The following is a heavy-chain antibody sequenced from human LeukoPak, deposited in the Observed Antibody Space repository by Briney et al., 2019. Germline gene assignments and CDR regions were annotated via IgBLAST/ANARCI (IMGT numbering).Heavy chain of an antibody. D-gene: IGHD4-17*01. CDR2: IYYSGST. Sequence: PSETLSLTCTVSGGSISSYYWSWIRQPPGRGLEWIGYIYYSGSTNYNPSLKSRVTISVDTSKNQLSLKLSSVTAADTAVYYCASTTATIGWFDPWGQGTLVTVSS. V-gene: IGHV4-59*01. CDR1: GGSISSYY. CDR3: ASTTATIGWFDP. J-gene: IGHJ5*02.